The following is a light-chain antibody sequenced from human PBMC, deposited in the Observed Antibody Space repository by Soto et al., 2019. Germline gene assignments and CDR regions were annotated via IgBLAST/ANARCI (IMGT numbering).Light chain of an antibody. CDR2: DAS. Sequence: EIVLTQSPATLSLSPGERATLSCRASQSVSSYLAWYQQKPGQAPRLLIYDASTRATGIPARFSGSGSGTDFTVTISSLEPEDFAVYYCQQRSNWPYTFGQGTKLLIK. CDR1: QSVSSY. V-gene: IGKV3-11*01. CDR3: QQRSNWPYT. J-gene: IGKJ2*01.